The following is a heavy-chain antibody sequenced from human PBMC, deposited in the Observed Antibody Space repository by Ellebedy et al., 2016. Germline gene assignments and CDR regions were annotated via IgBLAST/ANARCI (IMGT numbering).Heavy chain of an antibody. V-gene: IGHV5-51*01. J-gene: IGHJ6*02. D-gene: IGHD1-14*01. CDR2: IYPGDSDT. CDR1: GYGFTTYW. Sequence: KVSXKASGYGFTTYWIGWVRQMPGKGLEWMGIIYPGDSDTRYSPSFQGQVTISADKSISTAYLQWSSLKASDTAMYYCARTGGTRAPMDVWGQGTTVTVSS. CDR3: ARTGGTRAPMDV.